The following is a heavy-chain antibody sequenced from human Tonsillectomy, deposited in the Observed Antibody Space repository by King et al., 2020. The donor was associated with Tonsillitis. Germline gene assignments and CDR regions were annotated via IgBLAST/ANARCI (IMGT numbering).Heavy chain of an antibody. CDR2: MNPNSGDT. CDR3: ARMTDCTPSCWFDP. D-gene: IGHD2-8*01. CDR1: GYTFTSHD. J-gene: IGHJ5*02. V-gene: IGHV1-8*02. Sequence: QLVQSGAEVKRPGASVKVSCKASGYTFTSHDINWVRQAAGQGLEWMGWMNPNSGDTGYAQKFQGRVTMTRDTSITTAYMELSSLTSEDTAVYYCARMTDCTPSCWFDPWGQGTLVTVSS.